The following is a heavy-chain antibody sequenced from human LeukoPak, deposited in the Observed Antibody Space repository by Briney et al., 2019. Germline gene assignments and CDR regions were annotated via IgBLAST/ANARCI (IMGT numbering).Heavy chain of an antibody. CDR2: LNRDGSEK. Sequence: GGSLRLSCAASGFTFSTYAMTWVRQAPGKGLEWVANLNRDGSEKYYVDSVKGRFTISRDNARNSLYLQMNSLRAEDTAVYYCARDAPRDSSGYFLSVSGFDYWGQGTLVTVSS. V-gene: IGHV3-7*01. CDR3: ARDAPRDSSGYFLSVSGFDY. D-gene: IGHD3-22*01. CDR1: GFTFSTYA. J-gene: IGHJ4*02.